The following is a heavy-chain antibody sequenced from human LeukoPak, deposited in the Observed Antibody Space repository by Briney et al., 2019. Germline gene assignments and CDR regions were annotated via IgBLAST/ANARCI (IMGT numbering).Heavy chain of an antibody. D-gene: IGHD2-15*01. CDR2: ISSSSSYI. CDR1: GFTFSSYS. J-gene: IGHJ6*02. CDR3: ARWGVVVAATPGYYGMDV. V-gene: IGHV3-21*01. Sequence: GWSLRLSCAASGFTFSSYSMNWVRQAPGKGLEWVSSISSSSSYIYYADSVKGRFTISRDNAKNSLYLQMNSLRAEDTAVYYCARWGVVVAATPGYYGMDVWGQGTTVTVSS.